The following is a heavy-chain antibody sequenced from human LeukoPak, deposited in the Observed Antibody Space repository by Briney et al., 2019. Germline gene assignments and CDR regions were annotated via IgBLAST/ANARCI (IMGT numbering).Heavy chain of an antibody. V-gene: IGHV3-7*05. CDR2: IKQDESEK. CDR3: ARTTNYDSSRYHYYFDY. CDR1: GFTFSSYW. Sequence: GGSLRHSCAASGFTFSSYWMSWVRQAPGRGLEWVANIKQDESEKYYVDSVKGRFTISRDNAKKSLYLQMNSLRAEDTAMYYCARTTNYDSSRYHYYFDYWGQGTLVTVSS. D-gene: IGHD3-22*01. J-gene: IGHJ4*02.